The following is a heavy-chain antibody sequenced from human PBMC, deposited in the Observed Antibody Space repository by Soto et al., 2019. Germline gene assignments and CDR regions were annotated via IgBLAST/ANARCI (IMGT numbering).Heavy chain of an antibody. D-gene: IGHD5-12*01. CDR1: GGSISSGGYC. CDR3: ARGLEEMATISFDY. CDR2: IYYSGST. J-gene: IGHJ4*02. V-gene: IGHV4-31*03. Sequence: SETLSLTCTFSGGSISSGGYCWSWIRQHPGKGLEWIGYIYYSGSTYYNPSLKSRVTISVDTSKNQFSLKLSSVTAADTAVYYCARGLEEMATISFDYWGQGTLVTVSS.